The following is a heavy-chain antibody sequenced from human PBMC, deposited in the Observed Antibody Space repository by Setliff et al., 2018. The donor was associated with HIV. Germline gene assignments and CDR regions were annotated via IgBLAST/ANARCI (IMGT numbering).Heavy chain of an antibody. J-gene: IGHJ4*02. CDR2: IYYSGST. D-gene: IGHD5-12*01. CDR1: GGSINSTSYY. Sequence: PSETLSLTCTVSGGSINSTSYYWGWIRQPPGKGLEWIGSIYYSGSTYYNPSLKSRVTISLDTSRNQFSLRLTSVTAADTAVYYSARTKADGYNGVFDSWGQGTLVTVSS. V-gene: IGHV4-39*07. CDR3: ARTKADGYNGVFDS.